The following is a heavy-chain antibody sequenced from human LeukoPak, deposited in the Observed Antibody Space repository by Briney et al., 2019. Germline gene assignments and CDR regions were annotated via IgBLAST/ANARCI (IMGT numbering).Heavy chain of an antibody. CDR2: INPNSGGT. Sequence: ASVKVSCKASEYTFSGYYLHWVRQAPGQGLEWMGWINPNSGGTNYAQKFQGTVTMTRDTSINTAYMELSRLRSDDTAVYYCARARTHYYGSGSPPCYWGQGTLVTVSS. V-gene: IGHV1-2*02. D-gene: IGHD3-10*01. J-gene: IGHJ4*02. CDR3: ARARTHYYGSGSPPCY. CDR1: EYTFSGYY.